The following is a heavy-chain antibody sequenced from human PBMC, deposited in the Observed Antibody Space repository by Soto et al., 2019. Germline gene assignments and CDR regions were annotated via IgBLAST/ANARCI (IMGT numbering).Heavy chain of an antibody. V-gene: IGHV1-2*04. CDR3: ARSGAAGGTGDYYQYYGMDV. CDR2: INPNSGGT. Sequence: QVQLVQSGAEVKKPGASVKVSCKASGYTFTGYYMHWVRQAPGQGLEWMGWINPNSGGTNYAQKFQGWVTMTRDTAISTAYMELSRLRSDDTAVYYCARSGAAGGTGDYYQYYGMDVGGQGTTVTVSS. D-gene: IGHD6-13*01. J-gene: IGHJ6*02. CDR1: GYTFTGYY.